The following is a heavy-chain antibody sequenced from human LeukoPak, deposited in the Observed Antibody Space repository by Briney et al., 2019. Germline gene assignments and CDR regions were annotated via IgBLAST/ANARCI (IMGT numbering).Heavy chain of an antibody. CDR1: GYTFTSYA. D-gene: IGHD3-3*01. J-gene: IGHJ5*02. V-gene: IGHV7-4-1*02. CDR2: INTNTGNP. CDR3: ARDLGFLEWLFRFDP. Sequence: ASVKVSCKASGYTFTSYAMNWVRQAPGQGLEWMGWINTNTGNPTYAQGFTGRFVFSLDTSVSTAYLQISSLKAENTAVYYCARDLGFLEWLFRFDPWGQGTLVTVSS.